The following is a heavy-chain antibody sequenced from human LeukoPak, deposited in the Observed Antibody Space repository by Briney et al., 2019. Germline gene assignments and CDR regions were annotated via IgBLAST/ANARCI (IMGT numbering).Heavy chain of an antibody. J-gene: IGHJ4*02. CDR1: GFSFSNLG. V-gene: IGHV3-48*01. CDR2: ISSSSSTI. D-gene: IGHD1-26*01. Sequence: GGSLRLSCAASGFSFSNLGINWVRQAPGKGLEWVAYISSSSSTINYADSVKGRFTISRDNSKNTLYLQMNSLRAEDTAVYYCARDRWEWDLPYYFDYWGQGTLVTVSS. CDR3: ARDRWEWDLPYYFDY.